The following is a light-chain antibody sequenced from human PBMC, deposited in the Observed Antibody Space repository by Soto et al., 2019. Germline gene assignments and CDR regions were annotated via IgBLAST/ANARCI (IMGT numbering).Light chain of an antibody. CDR1: QSVSGW. V-gene: IGKV1-5*01. CDR3: QRYGAFSRT. CDR2: DAS. Sequence: DIQMTQSPSTLSASVGDTVTVTCRARQSVSGWLAWYQQKPGEAPKLLLSDASALPRGVPSRFSGSGSGTKFPLISERLHPVDLATCYCQRYGAFSRTFAPGTKVEI. J-gene: IGKJ1*01.